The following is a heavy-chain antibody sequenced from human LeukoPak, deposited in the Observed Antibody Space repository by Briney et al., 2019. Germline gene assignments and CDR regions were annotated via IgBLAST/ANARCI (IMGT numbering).Heavy chain of an antibody. D-gene: IGHD2-15*01. J-gene: IGHJ5*02. Sequence: SETLSLTCTVSGGSISSGGYYWSWIRQHPGKGLEWIGYIYYSGSTYYNPSLKSRVTISVDTSKNQFSLKLSSVTAADTAVYYCARNPCSGGSCKNWFDPWGQGTLVTVSS. V-gene: IGHV4-31*03. CDR3: ARNPCSGGSCKNWFDP. CDR2: IYYSGST. CDR1: GGSISSGGYY.